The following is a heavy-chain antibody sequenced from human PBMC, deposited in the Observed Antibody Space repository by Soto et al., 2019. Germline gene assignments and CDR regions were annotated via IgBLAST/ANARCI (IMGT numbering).Heavy chain of an antibody. CDR3: ARGGYKYGANAFDI. Sequence: QVHLQESGPGLVKPSQTLSLTCTVSGASISSGDYNWGWIRQPPGKGLEWIGYIYYSGISAYNPSLKSRVTISVDTSKNQFSLKLNSVTAADTALYYCARGGYKYGANAFDIWGQGTMVSVSS. CDR2: IYYSGIS. D-gene: IGHD5-18*01. J-gene: IGHJ3*02. CDR1: GASISSGDYN. V-gene: IGHV4-30-4*01.